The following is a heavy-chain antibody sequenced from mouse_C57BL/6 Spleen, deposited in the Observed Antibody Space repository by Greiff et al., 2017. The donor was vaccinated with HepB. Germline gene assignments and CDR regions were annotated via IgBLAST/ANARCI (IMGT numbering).Heavy chain of an antibody. CDR3: ARGELVAWFAY. CDR2: ISSGSSTI. Sequence: EVNLVESGGGLVKPGGSLKLSCAASGFTFSDYGMHWVRQAPEKGLEWVAYISSGSSTIYYADTVKGRFTISRDNAKNTLFLQMTSLRSEDTAMYSCARGELVAWFAYWGQGTLVTVSA. CDR1: GFTFSDYG. J-gene: IGHJ3*01. V-gene: IGHV5-17*01. D-gene: IGHD4-1*01.